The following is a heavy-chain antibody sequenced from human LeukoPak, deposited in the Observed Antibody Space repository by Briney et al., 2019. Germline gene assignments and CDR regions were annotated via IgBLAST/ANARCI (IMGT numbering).Heavy chain of an antibody. CDR3: ARLGVMVRGASDQITAFDI. D-gene: IGHD3-10*01. CDR2: IYAGDSDI. J-gene: IGHJ3*02. Sequence: GESLKISCQAPGYSFSSYYIGWVRQMPGKGLEWMGIIYAGDSDIRYSPSFEGQVTISVDKSTTTAYLQWSSLKASDSAIYYCARLGVMVRGASDQITAFDIWGQGTLVTISS. V-gene: IGHV5-51*01. CDR1: GYSFSSYY.